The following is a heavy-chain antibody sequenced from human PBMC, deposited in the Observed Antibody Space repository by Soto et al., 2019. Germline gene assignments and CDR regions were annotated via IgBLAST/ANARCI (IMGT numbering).Heavy chain of an antibody. J-gene: IGHJ4*01. CDR1: GGSISSGDYY. D-gene: IGHD3-10*01. V-gene: IGHV4-30-4*01. CDR2: IYYSGIT. CDR3: ATSVLPFYFDC. Sequence: QVQLQESGPGLVKPSQTLSLTCTVSGGSISSGDYYWNWIRQPPGKGLEWIGYIYYSGITYYKPSLKSPVSPCVDAPETLSSLHPRTVTAADTAVYYGATSVLPFYFDCWSHGSPVTVSS.